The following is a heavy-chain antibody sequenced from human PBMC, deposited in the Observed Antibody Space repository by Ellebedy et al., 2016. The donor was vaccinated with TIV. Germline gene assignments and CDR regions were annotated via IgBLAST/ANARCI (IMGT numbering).Heavy chain of an antibody. Sequence: GKSLKISCKGSGYSFTSYWIGWVRQMPGKGLEWMGIIYPGDSDTRYSPSFQGQVTISADKSISTAYLQWSSLKASDTAMYYCARTDFWSGIGDYFDYWGQGTLVTVSS. CDR2: IYPGDSDT. J-gene: IGHJ4*02. CDR3: ARTDFWSGIGDYFDY. D-gene: IGHD3-3*01. V-gene: IGHV5-51*01. CDR1: GYSFTSYW.